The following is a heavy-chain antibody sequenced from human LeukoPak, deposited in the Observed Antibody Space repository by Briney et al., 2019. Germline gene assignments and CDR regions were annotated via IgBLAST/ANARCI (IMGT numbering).Heavy chain of an antibody. CDR3: ARDLGYDSSGYHY. CDR1: GGSTSNYF. J-gene: IGHJ4*02. D-gene: IGHD3-22*01. V-gene: IGHV4-4*07. CDR2: IHTSGST. Sequence: SETLSLTCTVSGGSTSNYFCTWLRQSAGKGLEWIGRIHTSGSTNYNPSLKSRVSMSVDTSKNQFSLKLSSVTAADTAVYYCARDLGYDSSGYHYWGQGTLVTVSS.